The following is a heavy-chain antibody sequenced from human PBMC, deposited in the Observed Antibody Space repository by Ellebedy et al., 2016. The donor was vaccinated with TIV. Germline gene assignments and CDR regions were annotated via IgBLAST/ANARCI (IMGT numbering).Heavy chain of an antibody. CDR1: GLTFSEAW. CDR3: VGFGVFNL. V-gene: IGHV3-7*01. J-gene: IGHJ5*02. Sequence: GESLKISCAASGLTFSEAWMSWVRQAPGKGLEWVAHIKTDGSETYYVDSVKGRFTISRENAKNALFLQMDGLRVDDSAVYYCVGFGVFNLWGQGAPVTVSS. D-gene: IGHD3-3*01. CDR2: IKTDGSET.